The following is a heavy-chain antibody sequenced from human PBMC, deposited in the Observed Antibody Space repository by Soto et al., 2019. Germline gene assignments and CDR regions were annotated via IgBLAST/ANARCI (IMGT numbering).Heavy chain of an antibody. CDR3: ARDAYLVGATLVDY. Sequence: QVQLVESGGGVVQPGRSLRLSCAASGFTFSSYGMHWVRQAPGKGLEWVAVIWYDGSNKYYADSVKGRFTISRDNSKNTLYLQMNSLRAEDTAVYYCARDAYLVGATLVDYWGQGTLVTVSS. CDR1: GFTFSSYG. D-gene: IGHD1-26*01. J-gene: IGHJ4*02. V-gene: IGHV3-33*01. CDR2: IWYDGSNK.